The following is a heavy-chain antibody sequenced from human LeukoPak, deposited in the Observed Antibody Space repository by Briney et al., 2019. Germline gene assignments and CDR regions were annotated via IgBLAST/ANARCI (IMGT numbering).Heavy chain of an antibody. V-gene: IGHV4-61*02. D-gene: IGHD4-17*01. CDR1: GGSISSGSYY. CDR3: ARDQGYGDYDLDY. J-gene: IGHJ4*02. CDR2: IYTSGST. Sequence: SETLSPTCAVSGGSISSGSYYWSWIRQPAGKGLEWVGRIYTSGSTNYNPSLKSRVTISVDTSQNQFSLKLSSVTAADTAVYYCARDQGYGDYDLDYWGQRTLVTVYS.